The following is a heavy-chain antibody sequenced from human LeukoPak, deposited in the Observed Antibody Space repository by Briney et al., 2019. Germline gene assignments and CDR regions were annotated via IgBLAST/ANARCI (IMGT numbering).Heavy chain of an antibody. CDR2: IIPVLNIT. CDR1: GGTFSSSA. V-gene: IGHV1-69*04. J-gene: IGHJ6*02. Sequence: SVKVSCKTAGGTFSSSAITWVRQAPGQGLEWMGRIIPVLNITTYAQKFQGRVTITADTSTPTAYMELSSLRSEETAVYYCARDQGLTAPPPYGLDVWGQGTTVSVSS. CDR3: ARDQGLTAPPPYGLDV. D-gene: IGHD5-18*01.